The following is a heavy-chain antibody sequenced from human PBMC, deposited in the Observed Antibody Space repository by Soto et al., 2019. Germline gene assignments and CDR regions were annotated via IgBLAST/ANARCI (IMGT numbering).Heavy chain of an antibody. D-gene: IGHD2-2*01. CDR2: ISSSSSYT. V-gene: IGHV3-11*06. J-gene: IGHJ5*02. CDR1: GFTFSDYY. Sequence: GGSLRLSCAASGFTFSDYYMSWIRQAPGKGLEWVSYISSSSSYTNYADSVKGRFTISRDNAKNSLYLQMNSLRAEDTAVYYCARTLIYCSSTSCYYNWFDPWGQGTLVTVSS. CDR3: ARTLIYCSSTSCYYNWFDP.